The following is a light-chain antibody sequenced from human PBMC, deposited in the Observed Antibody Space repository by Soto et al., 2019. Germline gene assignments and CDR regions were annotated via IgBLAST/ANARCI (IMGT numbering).Light chain of an antibody. Sequence: QAVVTQEPSLTVSPGGTVTLTCASSTGAVTSGYYPNWFQQQPGQAPRALIYSTSYKQPWTPARFSGSLLGGKAALTLSGVPPQYEAHYSSLLSHGRAPVFGVGTTPTLL. J-gene: IGLJ3*02. CDR3: LLSHGRAPV. CDR2: STS. V-gene: IGLV7-43*01. CDR1: TGAVTSGYY.